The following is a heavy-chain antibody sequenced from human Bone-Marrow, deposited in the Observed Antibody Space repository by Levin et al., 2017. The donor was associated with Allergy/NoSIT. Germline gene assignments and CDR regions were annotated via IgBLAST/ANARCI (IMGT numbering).Heavy chain of an antibody. Sequence: SCSVSGGSVSSGTYYWSWIRRPPGKGLEWIGYINYRGVTKYNPSLKSRVTISVDTSKNEFSLKVTSVTAAYTAVYYCARNRIIVSGGNDYYYGMDVWGQGTTVTVSS. CDR1: GGSVSSGTYY. CDR2: INYRGVT. J-gene: IGHJ6*02. D-gene: IGHD5/OR15-5a*01. V-gene: IGHV4-61*01. CDR3: ARNRIIVSGGNDYYYGMDV.